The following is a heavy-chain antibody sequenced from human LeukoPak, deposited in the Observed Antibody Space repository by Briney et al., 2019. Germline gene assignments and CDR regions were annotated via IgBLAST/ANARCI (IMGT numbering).Heavy chain of an antibody. V-gene: IGHV3-23*01. J-gene: IGHJ6*02. CDR3: ARVDIVVVVAATQNYGMDV. Sequence: GGSLRLSCAASGFTFSSYAMSWVRQAPGKGLEWVSAISGSGGSTYYADSVKGRFTISRDNSKNTLYLQMNSLRAEDTAVYYCARVDIVVVVAATQNYGMDVWGQGTTVTVSS. CDR2: ISGSGGST. D-gene: IGHD2-15*01. CDR1: GFTFSSYA.